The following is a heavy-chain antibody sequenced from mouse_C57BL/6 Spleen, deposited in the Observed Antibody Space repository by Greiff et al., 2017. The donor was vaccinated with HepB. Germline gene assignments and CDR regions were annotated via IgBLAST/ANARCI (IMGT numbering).Heavy chain of an antibody. CDR2: IDPSDSYT. Sequence: QVHVKQPGAEPVMPGASVKLSCKASGYTFTSYWMHWVKQRPGQGLEWIGEIDPSDSYTNYNQKFKGKSTLTIDKSSSTAYMQLSSLTSEDSAVYYCATLAYWGQGTLVTVSA. J-gene: IGHJ3*01. CDR3: ATLAY. CDR1: GYTFTSYW. V-gene: IGHV1-69*01.